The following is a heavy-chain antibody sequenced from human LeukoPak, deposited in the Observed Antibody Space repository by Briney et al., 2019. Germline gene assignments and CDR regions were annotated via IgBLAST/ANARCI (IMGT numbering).Heavy chain of an antibody. CDR1: GFTFSSYW. Sequence: GGSLRLSCAASGFTFSSYWMSWVRQAPGKGLEWVANIKQDGSEKYYVDSVKGRFTISRDNAKNSQYLQMNSLRAEDTAVYYCARVPGSSSWYLLYYYYYYMDVWGKGTTVTVSS. D-gene: IGHD6-13*01. CDR2: IKQDGSEK. CDR3: ARVPGSSSWYLLYYYYYYMDV. V-gene: IGHV3-7*01. J-gene: IGHJ6*03.